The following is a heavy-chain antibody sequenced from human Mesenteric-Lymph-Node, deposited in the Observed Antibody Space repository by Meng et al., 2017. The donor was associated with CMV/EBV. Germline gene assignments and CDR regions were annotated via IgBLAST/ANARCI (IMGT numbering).Heavy chain of an antibody. V-gene: IGHV4-31*03. D-gene: IGHD2-15*01. CDR1: GDSVATGFYF. Sequence: SETLSLTCTVSGDSVATGFYFWSWIRQRPGRGLEWIGYVYYNGDTNYNPSLQNRVTTSIDTSKNQFFLTLRSVTAADTAIYYCARHPGGNPLHRFDHWGQGALVTVSS. J-gene: IGHJ4*02. CDR3: ARHPGGNPLHRFDH. CDR2: VYYNGDT.